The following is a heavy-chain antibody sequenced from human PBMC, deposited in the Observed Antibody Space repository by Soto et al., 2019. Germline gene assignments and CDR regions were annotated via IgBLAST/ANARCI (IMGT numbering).Heavy chain of an antibody. Sequence: SETLSLTCTVSGGSISSYYWSWIRQPPGKGLEWIGYIYYSGSTNYNPSLKSRVTISVDTSKNQFSLKLSSVTAADTAVYYCASHNPTTVTVDYWGQGTLVTVSS. CDR3: ASHNPTTVTVDY. CDR1: GGSISSYY. CDR2: IYYSGST. J-gene: IGHJ4*02. D-gene: IGHD4-17*01. V-gene: IGHV4-59*01.